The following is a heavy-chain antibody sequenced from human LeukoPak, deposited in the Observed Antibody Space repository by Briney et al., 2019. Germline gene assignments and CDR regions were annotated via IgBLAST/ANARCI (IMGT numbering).Heavy chain of an antibody. Sequence: PSETLSLTCTVSGGSISSYYWSWIRQPAGKGLEWIGRIYTSGSTDYHPSLKSRVTISVDTSKNQFSLKLSSVTAADTAVYYCARDGYYYDSSPSFDYWGQGTLVTVSS. CDR2: IYTSGST. CDR3: ARDGYYYDSSPSFDY. V-gene: IGHV4-4*07. CDR1: GGSISSYY. J-gene: IGHJ4*02. D-gene: IGHD3-22*01.